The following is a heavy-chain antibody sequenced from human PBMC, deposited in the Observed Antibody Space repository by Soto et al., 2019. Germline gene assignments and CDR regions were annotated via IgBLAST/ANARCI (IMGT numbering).Heavy chain of an antibody. J-gene: IGHJ4*02. Sequence: QITLNEPGPTVVRPTETLTLTCRFSGFSLTTSGVGVGWIRQSPGKAPEWLALIYWDDDKRYSASLKSRLTITKDTSKNQVVLTVSDLDPTDTATYYCAHRVLRTVFGLVTTTAIYFDSWGQGTPVAVSS. CDR3: AHRVLRTVFGLVTTTAIYFDS. V-gene: IGHV2-5*02. CDR1: GFSLTTSGVG. CDR2: IYWDDDK. D-gene: IGHD3-3*01.